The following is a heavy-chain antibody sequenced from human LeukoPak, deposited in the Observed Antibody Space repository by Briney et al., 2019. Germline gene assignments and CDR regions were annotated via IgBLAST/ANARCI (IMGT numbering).Heavy chain of an antibody. D-gene: IGHD6-19*01. CDR2: ISDSGGST. CDR3: AKSREVAEYTYYFDY. Sequence: GGSLRHSCADSGFTFSSYAMSWVRQAPGKGLEWVSAISDSGGSTYYADSVKGRFTISRDNSKNTLYLQMNSLRAEDTAVYYGAKSREVAEYTYYFDYWGQGTLVTVSS. CDR1: GFTFSSYA. V-gene: IGHV3-23*01. J-gene: IGHJ4*02.